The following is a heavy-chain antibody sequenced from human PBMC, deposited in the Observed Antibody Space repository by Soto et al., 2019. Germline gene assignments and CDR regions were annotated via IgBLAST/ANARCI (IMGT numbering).Heavy chain of an antibody. Sequence: RGSLRLSCVASGFRFSDHSMTWVRQSPGKGLQWIAYISSSSDNIYYAESVRGRFTVSRDNAKNALFLEMNSLRDDDTATYYCARLPKGSLVTAWGQGTRVTVSS. J-gene: IGHJ4*02. CDR1: GFRFSDHS. CDR2: ISSSSDNI. D-gene: IGHD2-21*02. V-gene: IGHV3-48*02. CDR3: ARLPKGSLVTA.